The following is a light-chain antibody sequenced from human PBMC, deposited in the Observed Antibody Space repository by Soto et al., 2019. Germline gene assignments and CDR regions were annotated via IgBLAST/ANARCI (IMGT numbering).Light chain of an antibody. CDR1: SRDVGGYNY. Sequence: QSVLTQPRSVSGSPGQSVTVSCTGTSRDVGGYNYVSWFQHHPGNAPKLLLYDVTKRPSGVHDRFSGSKSGNTASLTISGLQAEDVADYYCCSYAGSYTYVFGTGTKLTVL. CDR3: CSYAGSYTYV. V-gene: IGLV2-11*01. J-gene: IGLJ1*01. CDR2: DVT.